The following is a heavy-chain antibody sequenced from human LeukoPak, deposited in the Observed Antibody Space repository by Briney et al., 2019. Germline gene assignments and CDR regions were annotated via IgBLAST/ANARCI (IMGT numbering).Heavy chain of an antibody. CDR3: ARAGSGWYFDY. CDR2: ISSSSSSTI. CDR1: GFTFSSYR. V-gene: IGHV3-48*02. Sequence: GGSLRLSCAAAGFTFSSYRMNWVRQAPGKGLEWVSYISSSSSSTIYYADSVKGRFTISRDNAKNSLYLQMNSLRDEDTAVYYCARAGSGWYFDYWGQGTLVTVSS. J-gene: IGHJ4*02. D-gene: IGHD6-19*01.